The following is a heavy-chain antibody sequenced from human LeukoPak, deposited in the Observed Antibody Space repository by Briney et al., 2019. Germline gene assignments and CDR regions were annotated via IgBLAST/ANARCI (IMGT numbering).Heavy chain of an antibody. V-gene: IGHV6-1*01. Sequence: SQTLSLTCAISGDNVSSNSATWNWVRQSPSRGLEWLGRTYYRSKWYNDYAVSVKSRMTIIPDTSKNQFSLQLNSVTPDDTALYYCAGDRGVGAAVFFDYWGLGTLVTVSS. CDR1: GDNVSSNSAT. J-gene: IGHJ4*02. D-gene: IGHD6-13*01. CDR3: AGDRGVGAAVFFDY. CDR2: TYYRSKWYN.